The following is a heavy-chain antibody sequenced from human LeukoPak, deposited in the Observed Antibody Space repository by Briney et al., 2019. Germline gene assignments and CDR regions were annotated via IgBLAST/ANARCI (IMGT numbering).Heavy chain of an antibody. J-gene: IGHJ5*02. CDR2: IYPSGST. V-gene: IGHV4-30-2*01. D-gene: IGHD4-23*01. Sequence: MSSQTLSLTCAVSGGSISSGGYSWSWIRQPPGKGLEWIGYIYPSGSTYYNPSLKSRVTISVDRSKNQFSLKLSSVTAADTAVYYCARGPDTRWVRRWFDPWGQGTLVTVSS. CDR3: ARGPDTRWVRRWFDP. CDR1: GGSISSGGYS.